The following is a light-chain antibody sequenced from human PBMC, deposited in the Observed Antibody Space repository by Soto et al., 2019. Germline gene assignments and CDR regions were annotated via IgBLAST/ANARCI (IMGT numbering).Light chain of an antibody. V-gene: IGLV3-1*01. CDR1: KLGEKF. CDR3: QTWDSTSVV. CDR2: EDK. Sequence: SYELTQPPSVSVSPGQTASITCSGDKLGEKFVCWYQQKPGQSPVVVIYEDKKRPSAIPERFSGSNSGNTATLTISGTQAMDEADYYCQTWDSTSVVFGGGTKLTVL. J-gene: IGLJ2*01.